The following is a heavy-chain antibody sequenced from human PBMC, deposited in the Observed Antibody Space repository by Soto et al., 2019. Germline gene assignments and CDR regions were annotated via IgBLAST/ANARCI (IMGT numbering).Heavy chain of an antibody. D-gene: IGHD3-22*01. Sequence: SLILSCVASVFTFSSYAFNWVRQAPGRGLEWVSAISGSGGTTYYADSVKCLFTISRDNSKNTLFLQMNSLRADDAAIYYCAKSQKVISTSFEYWGQGSLVSVSS. V-gene: IGHV3-23*01. CDR2: ISGSGGTT. CDR3: AKSQKVISTSFEY. J-gene: IGHJ4*02. CDR1: VFTFSSYA.